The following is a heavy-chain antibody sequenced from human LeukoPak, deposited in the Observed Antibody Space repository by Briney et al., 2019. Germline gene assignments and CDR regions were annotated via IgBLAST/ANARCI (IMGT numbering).Heavy chain of an antibody. CDR3: ARGPRFLEWLLFFPDAFDI. D-gene: IGHD3-3*01. CDR1: GGSFSGDY. J-gene: IGHJ3*02. CDR2: INHSGST. V-gene: IGHV4-34*01. Sequence: PSETLSLTCALYGGSFSGDYWSWIRQPPGKGLEWIGEINHSGSTNYNPSLKSRVTISVDTSKNQFSLKLSSVTAADTAVYYCARGPRFLEWLLFFPDAFDIWGQGTMVTVSS.